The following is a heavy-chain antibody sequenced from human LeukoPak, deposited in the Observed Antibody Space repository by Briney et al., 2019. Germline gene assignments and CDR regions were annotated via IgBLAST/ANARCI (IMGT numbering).Heavy chain of an antibody. CDR1: GFTVSSNY. Sequence: PGGSLRLSCAASGFTVSSNYMSWVRQAPGKGLEWVSVIYSGGSTYYADSVKGRFTTSRDNSKNTLYLQMNSLRAEDTAVYYCAKVVTRQAVAGNDYWGQGTLVTVSS. CDR2: IYSGGST. J-gene: IGHJ4*02. D-gene: IGHD6-19*01. V-gene: IGHV3-53*01. CDR3: AKVVTRQAVAGNDY.